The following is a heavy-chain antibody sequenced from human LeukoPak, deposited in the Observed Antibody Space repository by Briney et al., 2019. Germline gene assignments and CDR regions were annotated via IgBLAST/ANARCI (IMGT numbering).Heavy chain of an antibody. V-gene: IGHV5-51*01. CDR3: ARLTSFADLLTATRRSWFDP. J-gene: IGHJ5*02. CDR2: MYPGDSDT. D-gene: IGHD2-21*02. CDR1: GNSFTSYW. Sequence: GESLKISCKGSGNSFTSYWIGWVRQMPGKGLEWMGIMYPGDSDTRYSPSFQGQVTISADKSISTAYLQWSSLKASDTAMYYCARLTSFADLLTATRRSWFDPWGQGTLVTVSS.